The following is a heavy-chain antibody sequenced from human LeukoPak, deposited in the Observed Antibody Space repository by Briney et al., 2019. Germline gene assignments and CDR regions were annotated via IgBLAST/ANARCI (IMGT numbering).Heavy chain of an antibody. CDR3: ARAVRGVIIKNYYYYYMDV. CDR1: GYTFTSYD. CDR2: MNPNSGNT. D-gene: IGHD3-10*01. V-gene: IGHV1-8*01. J-gene: IGHJ6*03. Sequence: GASVKVSCKASGYTFTSYDINWVRQATGQGLEWMGWMNPNSGNTGYAQKFQGRATMTRNTSISTAYMELSSLRSEDTAVYYCARAVRGVIIKNYYYYYMDVWGKGTTVTVSS.